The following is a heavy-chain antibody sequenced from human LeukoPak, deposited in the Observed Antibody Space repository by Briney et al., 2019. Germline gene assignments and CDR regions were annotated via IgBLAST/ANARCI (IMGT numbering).Heavy chain of an antibody. J-gene: IGHJ4*02. CDR1: GFHFSNYG. Sequence: PGRSLRLSCAASGFHFSNYGMHWVRQAPGRGLEWVAVISADGIDKYYADSVKGRFTISRDNSKNTLYLQMSSLRAEDTAVYYCAKDKGREGGYWGQGNLVTVSS. CDR3: AKDKGREGGY. CDR2: ISADGIDK. D-gene: IGHD3-16*01. V-gene: IGHV3-30*18.